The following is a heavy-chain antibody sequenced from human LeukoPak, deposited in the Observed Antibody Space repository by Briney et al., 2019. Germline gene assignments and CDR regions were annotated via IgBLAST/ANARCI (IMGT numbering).Heavy chain of an antibody. CDR2: IIPIFGTA. Sequence: SVKVSCKASGGTFSSYAISWVRQAPGQGLEWMGRIIPIFGTANYAQKFQGRVTITADEPTSTAYMELSSLRSEDTAVYYCARDGEAGGYFDYWGQGTLVTVSS. V-gene: IGHV1-69*13. J-gene: IGHJ4*02. D-gene: IGHD2-8*02. CDR1: GGTFSSYA. CDR3: ARDGEAGGYFDY.